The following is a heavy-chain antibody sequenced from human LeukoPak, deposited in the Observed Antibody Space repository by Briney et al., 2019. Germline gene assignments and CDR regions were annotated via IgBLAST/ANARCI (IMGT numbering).Heavy chain of an antibody. J-gene: IGHJ4*02. CDR2: ISYDGSNK. CDR1: GFTFSSYD. V-gene: IGHV3-30*18. D-gene: IGHD6-19*01. CDR3: AKDGYTSAVTSHFDY. Sequence: GRSLRLSCTASGFTFSSYDMHWVRQAPGKGLEWVAVISYDGSNKYYADSVKGRFTISRDNSKNTLYLQMNSLRAEDTAVYYCAKDGYTSAVTSHFDYWGQGTLVTVSS.